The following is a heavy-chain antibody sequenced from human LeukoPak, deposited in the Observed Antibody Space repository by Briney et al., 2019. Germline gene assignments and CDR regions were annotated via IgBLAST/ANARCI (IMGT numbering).Heavy chain of an antibody. D-gene: IGHD2-2*01. CDR2: ISYDGSNK. CDR3: ARDSFYCSSTSCRNNWYFDL. CDR1: GFTFSSYA. V-gene: IGHV3-30-3*01. J-gene: IGHJ2*01. Sequence: AGGSLRLSCAASGFTFSSYAMHWVRQAPGKGLEWVAVISYDGSNKYYADSVKGRFTISRDNSKNTLYLQMNSLRAEDTAVYYCARDSFYCSSTSCRNNWYFDLWGRGTLVTVSS.